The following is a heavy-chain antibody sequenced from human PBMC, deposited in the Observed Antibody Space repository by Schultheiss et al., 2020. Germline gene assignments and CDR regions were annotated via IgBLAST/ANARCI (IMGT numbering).Heavy chain of an antibody. Sequence: GGSLRLSCAASGLTFSSYWMHWVRQAPGKGLEWVAVISYDGSNKYYADSVKGRFTISRDNSKNTLYLQMNSLRAEDTAVYYCARGVGAIHFDYWGQGTLVTVSS. CDR2: ISYDGSNK. J-gene: IGHJ4*02. V-gene: IGHV3-30*03. CDR3: ARGVGAIHFDY. D-gene: IGHD1-26*01. CDR1: GLTFSSYW.